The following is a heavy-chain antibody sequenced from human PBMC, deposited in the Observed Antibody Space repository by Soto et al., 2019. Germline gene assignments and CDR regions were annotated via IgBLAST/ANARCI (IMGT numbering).Heavy chain of an antibody. J-gene: IGHJ4*02. Sequence: SETLSLTCSLYSGSLSGYYWSWIRQPPGKGLEWIGEISPSGTTNYSPSLKSRVSISVDTSKNQFSLNLTSLTAADTAVYYCARAPKVSGSAQTRPDFWGQGSLVNVS. CDR1: SGSLSGYY. D-gene: IGHD6-6*01. V-gene: IGHV4-34*01. CDR3: ARAPKVSGSAQTRPDF. CDR2: ISPSGTT.